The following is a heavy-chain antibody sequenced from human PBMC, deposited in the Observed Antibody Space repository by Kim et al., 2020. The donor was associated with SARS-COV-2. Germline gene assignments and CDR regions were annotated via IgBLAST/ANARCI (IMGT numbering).Heavy chain of an antibody. J-gene: IGHJ3*02. V-gene: IGHV1-18*01. D-gene: IGHD3-22*01. CDR2: ISAYNGNT. Sequence: ASVKVSCKASGYTFTSYGISWVRQAPGQGLEWMGWISAYNGNTNYAQKLQGRVTMTTDTSTSTAYMELRSLRSDDTAVYYCARAAYYYDSSVVDAAFDIWGQGTMVTVSS. CDR1: GYTFTSYG. CDR3: ARAAYYYDSSVVDAAFDI.